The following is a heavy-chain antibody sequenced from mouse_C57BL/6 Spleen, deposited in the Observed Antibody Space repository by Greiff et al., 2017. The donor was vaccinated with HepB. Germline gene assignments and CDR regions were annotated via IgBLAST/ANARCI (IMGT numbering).Heavy chain of an antibody. J-gene: IGHJ2*01. CDR1: GYTFTDYE. Sequence: VKLVESGAELVRPGASVTLSCKASGYTFTDYEMHWVKQTPVHGLEWIGAIDPETGGTAYNQKFKGKAILTADKSSSTAYMELRSLTSEDSAVYYCTPYYYGSSYGYWGQGTTLTVSS. CDR3: TPYYYGSSYGY. V-gene: IGHV1-15*01. CDR2: IDPETGGT. D-gene: IGHD1-1*01.